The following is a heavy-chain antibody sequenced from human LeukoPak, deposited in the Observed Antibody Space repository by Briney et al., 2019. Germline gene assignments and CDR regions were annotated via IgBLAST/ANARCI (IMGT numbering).Heavy chain of an antibody. J-gene: IGHJ4*02. D-gene: IGHD6-13*01. CDR2: IRYDGSNK. CDR3: ARKHSSWFPHSEFDY. CDR1: GFTFSSYG. Sequence: PGGSLRLSCAASGFTFSSYGMHWVRQAPGKGLEWVAFIRYDGSNKYYADSVKGRFTISRDNSKNTLYLQMNSLRAEDTAVYYCARKHSSWFPHSEFDYWGQGTLVTVSS. V-gene: IGHV3-30*02.